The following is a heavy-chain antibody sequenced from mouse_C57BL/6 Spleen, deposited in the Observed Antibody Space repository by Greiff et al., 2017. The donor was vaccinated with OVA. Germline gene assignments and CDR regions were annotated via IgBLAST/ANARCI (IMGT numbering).Heavy chain of an antibody. D-gene: IGHD2-4*01. CDR1: GLTFSNYW. V-gene: IGHV6-3*01. CDR2: IRLKSDNYAT. CDR3: TGLYDYDEDAMDY. J-gene: IGHJ4*01. Sequence: EVMLVESGGGLVQPGGSMKLSCVASGLTFSNYWMNWVRQSPEKGLEWVAQIRLKSDNYATHYAESVKGRFTISRDDSKSSVYLQMNNLMAEDTGIYYCTGLYDYDEDAMDYWGQGTSVTVSS.